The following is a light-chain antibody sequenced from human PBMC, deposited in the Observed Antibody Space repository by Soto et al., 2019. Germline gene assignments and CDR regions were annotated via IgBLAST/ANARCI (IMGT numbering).Light chain of an antibody. Sequence: EIVLTQSPGTLSLSPGESATLSCRAGQTVSSSYLAWYQQKPGQAPRLLIFGASSRATGIPDRFSGGGSRRDLTLTISRLEPEDFAVYYCQQYGSSPLTFGGGTKVEIK. J-gene: IGKJ4*01. V-gene: IGKV3-20*01. CDR3: QQYGSSPLT. CDR2: GAS. CDR1: QTVSSSY.